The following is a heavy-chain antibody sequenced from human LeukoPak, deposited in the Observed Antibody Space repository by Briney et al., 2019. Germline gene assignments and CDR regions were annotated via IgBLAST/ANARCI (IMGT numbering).Heavy chain of an antibody. Sequence: SETLSLTCTVSGGSISSYYWSWIRQPPGKELEWIGYIYYSGSTNYNPSLKSRVNISVDTPKNQFSLKLSSVTAADTAVYYCARTPLDSSGYYYGYYYYYYMDVWGKGTTVTVSS. CDR2: IYYSGST. CDR1: GGSISSYY. V-gene: IGHV4-59*01. D-gene: IGHD3-22*01. J-gene: IGHJ6*03. CDR3: ARTPLDSSGYYYGYYYYYYMDV.